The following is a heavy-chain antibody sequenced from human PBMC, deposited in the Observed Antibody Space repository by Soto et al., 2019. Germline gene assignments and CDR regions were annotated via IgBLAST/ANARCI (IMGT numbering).Heavy chain of an antibody. D-gene: IGHD6-13*01. CDR3: ARAHKYSSTSMYDY. V-gene: IGHV4-59*01. CDR1: GGSISSYY. CDR2: IYYSGST. Sequence: QVQLQESGPGLVKPSETLSLTCTVSGGSISSYYWSWIRQPPGKGLEWIGYIYYSGSTNYNPSLKSRVTISVDTSKNQFSLKLSSVTAADTAVYYCARAHKYSSTSMYDYWGQGTLVAVSS. J-gene: IGHJ4*02.